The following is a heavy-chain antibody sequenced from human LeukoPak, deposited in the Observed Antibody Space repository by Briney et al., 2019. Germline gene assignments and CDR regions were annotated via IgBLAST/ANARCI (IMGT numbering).Heavy chain of an antibody. Sequence: ASVKVSCKASGYTFAGYYMQWVRQAPGQGLEWMGWINPNSGGTNYAQRFQGRVTTTRDTSISTAYMELRSLRSDDTAVYYCARGYGTTRGDYWGQGTLVTVSS. V-gene: IGHV1-2*02. J-gene: IGHJ4*02. D-gene: IGHD3-10*01. CDR3: ARGYGTTRGDY. CDR2: INPNSGGT. CDR1: GYTFAGYY.